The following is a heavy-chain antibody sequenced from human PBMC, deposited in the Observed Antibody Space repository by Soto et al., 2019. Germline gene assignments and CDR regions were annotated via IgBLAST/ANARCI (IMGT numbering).Heavy chain of an antibody. CDR3: ARVLVFYGGFDP. J-gene: IGHJ5*02. CDR2: ISYDGSKK. CDR1: GFTFDSYG. D-gene: IGHD2-21*02. Sequence: GGSLRLSCAASGFTFDSYGMHWVRQAPGRGLEWVALISYDGSKKYYADFVKGRFTISRDNSKNTLYLQMNSLRAEDTAVYYCARVLVFYGGFDPWGQGTLVTVSS. V-gene: IGHV3-30*03.